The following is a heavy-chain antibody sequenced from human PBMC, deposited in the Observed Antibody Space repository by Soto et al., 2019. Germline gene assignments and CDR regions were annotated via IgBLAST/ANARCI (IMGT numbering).Heavy chain of an antibody. V-gene: IGHV1-69*01. D-gene: IGHD2-2*01. CDR1: GGTFSSYA. Sequence: QVQLVQSGAEVKKPGSSVKVSCKASGGTFSSYAISWVRQAPGQGLEWMGGIIPIFGTANYAQKFEGRVTITADESMSTAYMELSSLRSEDTAVYYCAVIVVVPAADPGHYYYYGMDVWGQGTTVTVSS. CDR3: AVIVVVPAADPGHYYYYGMDV. CDR2: IIPIFGTA. J-gene: IGHJ6*02.